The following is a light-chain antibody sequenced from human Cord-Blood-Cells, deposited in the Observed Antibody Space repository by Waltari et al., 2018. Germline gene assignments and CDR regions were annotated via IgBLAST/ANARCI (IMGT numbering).Light chain of an antibody. Sequence: QSALTQPASVSGPPGQALPISCTGTRGDVGGYTYVSWYQQHPGKAPELMMYEVGKRPSGVSNRFSGSKSANAASLTSSGLQAEDEADYYCSSYTSSRTPVFGGGTKLTVL. J-gene: IGLJ3*02. CDR2: EVG. CDR1: RGDVGGYTY. V-gene: IGLV2-14*01. CDR3: SSYTSSRTPV.